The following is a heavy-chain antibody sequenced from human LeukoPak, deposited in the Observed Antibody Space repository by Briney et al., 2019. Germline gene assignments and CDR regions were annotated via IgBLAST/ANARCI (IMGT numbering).Heavy chain of an antibody. V-gene: IGHV3-21*04. Sequence: GGSLRLSCTASGFTFNTYSMIWVRQAPGKGLEWVSSITSHSSYISYADSVKGRFTISRDNSKNSLYLQMNSLRTEDTALYYCAKALGHYYYYYMDVWGKGTTVTVSS. CDR2: ITSHSSYI. CDR1: GFTFNTYS. CDR3: AKALGHYYYYYMDV. D-gene: IGHD3-10*01. J-gene: IGHJ6*03.